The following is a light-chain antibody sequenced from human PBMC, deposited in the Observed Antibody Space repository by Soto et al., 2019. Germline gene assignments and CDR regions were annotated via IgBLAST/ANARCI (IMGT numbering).Light chain of an antibody. V-gene: IGKV3-20*01. CDR1: QSVSSSY. CDR3: QQYGSQGT. Sequence: EIVSTQSPGTLSLSPGERATLSCRASQSVSSSYLAWYQQKPGQAPRLLIYGASSRATGIPDRFSGSGSGTDFTLTISRLEPEDFAVYYCQQYGSQGTFGQGTKV. J-gene: IGKJ1*01. CDR2: GAS.